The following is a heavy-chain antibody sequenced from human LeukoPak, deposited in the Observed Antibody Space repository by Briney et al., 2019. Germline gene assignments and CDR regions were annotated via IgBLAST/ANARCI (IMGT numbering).Heavy chain of an antibody. V-gene: IGHV3-74*01. CDR2: INSDGAGT. D-gene: IGHD7-27*01. Sequence: GGSLSLSCAASGFTFRNYWMNWVRQAPGKGLIWVSRINSDGAGTIYADSVKDRFTVSRDNAKDTLYLPMNSLRAEDTGVYYCARGLGIPQIDYWGQGTMVSVRS. CDR1: GFTFRNYW. CDR3: ARGLGIPQIDY. J-gene: IGHJ4*02.